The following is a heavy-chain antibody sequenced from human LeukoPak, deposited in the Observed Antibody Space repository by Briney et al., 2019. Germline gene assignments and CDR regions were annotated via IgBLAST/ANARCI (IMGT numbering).Heavy chain of an antibody. D-gene: IGHD3-22*01. V-gene: IGHV3-64D*09. J-gene: IGHJ4*02. Sequence: GGSLRLSCSASGFTFSNYAMHWVRQAPGKGLEYVSAINSNGGRTYYTDSVKGRFTISRDNSKNTLYLQMSRLRAEDTAVYDCVKSSQHYSDSSSDYWGQGTLVTVST. CDR3: VKSSQHYSDSSSDY. CDR1: GFTFSNYA. CDR2: INSNGGRT.